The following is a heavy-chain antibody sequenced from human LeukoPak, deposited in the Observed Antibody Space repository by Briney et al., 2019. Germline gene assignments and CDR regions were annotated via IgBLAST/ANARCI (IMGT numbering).Heavy chain of an antibody. D-gene: IGHD2-21*02. CDR1: GGSISSYY. Sequence: PSETLSLTCTVSGGSISSYYWSWIRQPPGKGLEWIGYIYYSGSTNYNPSLKSRVTISVDTSKNQFSLKLSSVTAADTAVYYCARGKAYCGGDCYSSYYYYYMDVWGKGTTVTVSS. CDR2: IYYSGST. CDR3: ARGKAYCGGDCYSSYYYYYMDV. V-gene: IGHV4-59*01. J-gene: IGHJ6*03.